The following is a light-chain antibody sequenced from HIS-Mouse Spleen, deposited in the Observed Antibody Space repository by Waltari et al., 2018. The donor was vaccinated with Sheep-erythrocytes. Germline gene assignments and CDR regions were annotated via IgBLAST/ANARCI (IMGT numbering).Light chain of an antibody. CDR3: AAWDDSLNGPV. CDR2: SKN. J-gene: IGLJ3*02. Sequence: QSVLTQPPSASGTPGQRVTISCSGSSSNIGSNTVNWYQQLPGTAPKLLLYSKNKRPSGVPDRFSGSKSGTSASLAISGLQSEDEADYYCAAWDDSLNGPVFGGGTKLTVL. CDR1: SSNIGSNT. V-gene: IGLV1-44*01.